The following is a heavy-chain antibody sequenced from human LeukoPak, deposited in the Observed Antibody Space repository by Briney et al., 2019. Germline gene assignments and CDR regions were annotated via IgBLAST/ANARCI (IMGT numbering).Heavy chain of an antibody. D-gene: IGHD3-22*01. Sequence: SETLSLTCAVYGGSFCGYYWSWIRRPPGKGLEWIGEINHRGSTNYNPSLKSRVTISVDTSKNQFSLKLSSVTAADTAVYYCPGTVYYDSSGYLGDWYFDLWGRGTLVTVSS. V-gene: IGHV4-34*03. CDR1: GGSFCGYY. CDR2: INHRGST. J-gene: IGHJ2*01. CDR3: PGTVYYDSSGYLGDWYFDL.